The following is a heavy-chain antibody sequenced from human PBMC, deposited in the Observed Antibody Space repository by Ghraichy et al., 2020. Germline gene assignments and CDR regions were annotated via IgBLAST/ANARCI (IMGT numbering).Heavy chain of an antibody. V-gene: IGHV1-3*04. CDR2: INTGNGKT. CDR3: ARKHYFESSGYYGIDF. CDR1: GYTFTTYG. J-gene: IGHJ4*02. D-gene: IGHD3-22*01. Sequence: ASVKVSCKASGYTFTTYGISWVRQAPGQGLEWMGWINTGNGKTKYSQKFQGRVTFTRDTSASTAYMDLSSLRSEDTAVYFCARKHYFESSGYYGIDFWGQGTLVTVSS.